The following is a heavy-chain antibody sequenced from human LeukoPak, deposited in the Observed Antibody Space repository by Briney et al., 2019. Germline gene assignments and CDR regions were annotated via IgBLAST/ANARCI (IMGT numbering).Heavy chain of an antibody. V-gene: IGHV4-39*07. CDR3: ARVSIVVIIRSAAAAHFDY. Sequence: SETLSLTCTVSGGSISSSSYYWGWIRQPPGKGLEWIGSIYYSGSTYYNPSLKSRVTISVDTSKNQFSLKLSSVTAADTAVYYCARVSIVVIIRSAAAAHFDYWGQGTLVTVSS. CDR2: IYYSGST. D-gene: IGHD6-13*01. CDR1: GGSISSSSYY. J-gene: IGHJ4*02.